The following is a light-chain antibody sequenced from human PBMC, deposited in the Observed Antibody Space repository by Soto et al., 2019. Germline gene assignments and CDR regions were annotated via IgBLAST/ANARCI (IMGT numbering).Light chain of an antibody. V-gene: IGKV3D-20*02. CDR2: GAS. J-gene: IGKJ5*01. Sequence: EIVLTQSPCTLSLSPGQSSTVSLISSQSVSSGNLAWYQQKPGQAPRLLIYGASTRATGIPARFSGSGSGTDFTLTISSLEPEDFAVYYCHQRSNWPPDTFGQGTRLEIK. CDR3: HQRSNWPPDT. CDR1: QSVSSGN.